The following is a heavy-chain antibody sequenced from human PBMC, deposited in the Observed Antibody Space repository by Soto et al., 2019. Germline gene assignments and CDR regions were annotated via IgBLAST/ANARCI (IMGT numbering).Heavy chain of an antibody. CDR2: ISSSGGFT. CDR1: GFTFSTYD. D-gene: IGHD6-19*01. J-gene: IGHJ6*02. Sequence: GGSLRLSCAASGFTFSTYDLSWVRQAPGEGLEWVSSISSSGGFTYYADSVKRRFTICRDNPRNTLYLQMTSLRGDDTAVYYCGRSSGWPRGYYGMDVWGQGTTVTVSS. V-gene: IGHV3-23*01. CDR3: GRSSGWPRGYYGMDV.